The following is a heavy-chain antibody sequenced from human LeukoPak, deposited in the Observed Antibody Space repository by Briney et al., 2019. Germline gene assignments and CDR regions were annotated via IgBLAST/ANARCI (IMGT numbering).Heavy chain of an antibody. CDR3: ARESRFGEWLFDY. J-gene: IGHJ4*02. CDR2: ISSSGSTI. V-gene: IGHV3-48*04. D-gene: IGHD3-10*01. CDR1: GFTFSTYA. Sequence: PGGSLRLSCAASGFTFSTYAMSWVRQAPGKGLEWVSYISSSGSTIYYADSVKGRFTISRDNAKNSLYLQMNSLRAEDTAVYYCARESRFGEWLFDYWGQGTLVTVSS.